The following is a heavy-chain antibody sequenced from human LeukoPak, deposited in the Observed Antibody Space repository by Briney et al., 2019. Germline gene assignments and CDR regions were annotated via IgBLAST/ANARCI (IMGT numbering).Heavy chain of an antibody. CDR1: GSTFSSYA. D-gene: IGHD3-22*01. V-gene: IGHV1-69*05. J-gene: IGHJ4*02. Sequence: SVKVSCKASGSTFSSYAISWVRQAPGQGLEWMGGIIPIFGTANYAQKFQGRVTITTDESPSTAYMELSSLRSEDTAVYYCARAADPYYYDSSGRRFDYWGQGTLVTVSS. CDR3: ARAADPYYYDSSGRRFDY. CDR2: IIPIFGTA.